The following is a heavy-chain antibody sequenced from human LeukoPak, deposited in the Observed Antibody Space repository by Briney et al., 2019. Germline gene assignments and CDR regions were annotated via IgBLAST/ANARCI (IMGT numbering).Heavy chain of an antibody. Sequence: GGSLRLSCAASGFTFSSYGMHWVRQAPGKGLEWVAFIQYDGSNKYYADSVKGRFTISRDNSKNTLYLQMNSLRAEDTAVYYCAKDQITIFGVVRRTDWGQGTLVTVSS. D-gene: IGHD3-3*01. CDR3: AKDQITIFGVVRRTD. V-gene: IGHV3-30*02. CDR2: IQYDGSNK. J-gene: IGHJ4*02. CDR1: GFTFSSYG.